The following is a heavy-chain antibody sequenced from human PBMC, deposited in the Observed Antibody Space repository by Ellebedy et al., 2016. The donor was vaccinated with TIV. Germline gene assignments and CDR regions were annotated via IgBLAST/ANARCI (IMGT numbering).Heavy chain of an antibody. D-gene: IGHD2-2*02. Sequence: GESLKISXKGSGYSFTSYWIGWVRQMPGKGLEWMGIIYPGDSDTRYSPSFQGQVTISADKSISTAYLQWSSLKASDTAMYYCARLCRLDIVVVPAAIDWYFDLWGRGTLVTVSS. CDR1: GYSFTSYW. V-gene: IGHV5-51*01. CDR3: ARLCRLDIVVVPAAIDWYFDL. J-gene: IGHJ2*01. CDR2: IYPGDSDT.